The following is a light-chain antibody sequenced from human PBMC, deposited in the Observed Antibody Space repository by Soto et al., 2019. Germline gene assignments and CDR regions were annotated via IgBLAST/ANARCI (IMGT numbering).Light chain of an antibody. CDR3: AAWDESLNGHV. J-gene: IGLJ1*01. CDR1: DSNIGSYS. V-gene: IGLV1-44*01. Sequence: QSVLTQPHSVSGTPGQRLTVSCSGSDSNIGSYSVHWFQQLPGTAPKLLIPTTYQRPSGVPERFSGSKSGTSASLAISGLQSEDEADYYCAAWDESLNGHVFGTGTKVTVL. CDR2: TTY.